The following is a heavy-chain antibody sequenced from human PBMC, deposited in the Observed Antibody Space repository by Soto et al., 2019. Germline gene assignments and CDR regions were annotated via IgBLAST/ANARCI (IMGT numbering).Heavy chain of an antibody. CDR2: ISTSGRTI. CDR3: ARQPAHVYEASPKWFDP. D-gene: IGHD3-16*01. CDR1: GFTFSSYE. Sequence: EVLLVESGGGLVQPGGSLRLSCTASGFTFSSYEMNWVRQAPGKGLEWISYISTSGRTIFDAGSVKGRFTISRDNTRNILFLQMDSLRPEDTAVYYCARQPAHVYEASPKWFDPWGQGTLVIVSS. J-gene: IGHJ5*02. V-gene: IGHV3-48*03.